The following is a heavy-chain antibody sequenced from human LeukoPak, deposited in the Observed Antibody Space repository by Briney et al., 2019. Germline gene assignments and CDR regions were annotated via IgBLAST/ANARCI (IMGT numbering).Heavy chain of an antibody. Sequence: GGSLRLSCAASGFTFSSYTMSWVRQAPGRGLEWVSAISGSGGSTYYADSVKGRFTISRDNSKNTLYLQMSSLRAEDTAVYYCAKDLTGTIFPWGQGTLVTVSS. CDR2: ISGSGGST. CDR3: AKDLTGTIFP. D-gene: IGHD1-7*01. V-gene: IGHV3-23*01. J-gene: IGHJ5*02. CDR1: GFTFSSYT.